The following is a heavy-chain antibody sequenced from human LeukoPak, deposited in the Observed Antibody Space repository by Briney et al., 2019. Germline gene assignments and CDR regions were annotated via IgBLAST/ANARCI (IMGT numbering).Heavy chain of an antibody. Sequence: GGSLRLSCAASGFTFNGYWMHWVRQTPGKGLVWVSRINSDGSSTTYADSVKGRFAISRDNAQNSLYLQMNSLRAEDTAVYYCARVRGGYCSGGSCYSAFDIWGQGTMVTVSS. V-gene: IGHV3-74*01. CDR2: INSDGSST. J-gene: IGHJ3*02. D-gene: IGHD2-15*01. CDR1: GFTFNGYW. CDR3: ARVRGGYCSGGSCYSAFDI.